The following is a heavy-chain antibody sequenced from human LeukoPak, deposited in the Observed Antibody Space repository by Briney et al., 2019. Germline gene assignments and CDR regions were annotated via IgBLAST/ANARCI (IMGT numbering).Heavy chain of an antibody. Sequence: GASVTVSFKASGYTFTGYYMHWVRQAPGQGLEWMGWINPNSGGTNYAQKFQGRVTMTRDTSISTAYMELSRLRSDDTAVYYCARDKITMVRGPHYYYYGMDVWGQGTTVTVSS. J-gene: IGHJ6*02. V-gene: IGHV1-2*02. D-gene: IGHD3-10*01. CDR2: INPNSGGT. CDR3: ARDKITMVRGPHYYYYGMDV. CDR1: GYTFTGYY.